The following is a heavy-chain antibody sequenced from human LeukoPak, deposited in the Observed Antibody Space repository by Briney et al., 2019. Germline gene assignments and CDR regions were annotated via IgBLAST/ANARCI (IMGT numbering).Heavy chain of an antibody. Sequence: GGYLRLSCAASGFTFSSYAMHWVRQAPGKGLEWVAVISYDGSNKYYADSVKGRFTISRDNSKNTLYLQMNSLRAEDTAVYYCARDSVVGATRIAFDIWGQGTMVTVSS. CDR3: ARDSVVGATRIAFDI. V-gene: IGHV3-30*01. CDR1: GFTFSSYA. CDR2: ISYDGSNK. J-gene: IGHJ3*02. D-gene: IGHD1-26*01.